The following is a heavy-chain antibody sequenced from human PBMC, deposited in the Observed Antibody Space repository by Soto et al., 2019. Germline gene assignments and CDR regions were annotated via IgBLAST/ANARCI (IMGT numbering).Heavy chain of an antibody. CDR1: GGSISSGGYY. J-gene: IGHJ6*02. CDR3: ARDWRPRQQLASYYYGMDV. V-gene: IGHV4-31*03. D-gene: IGHD6-13*01. Sequence: QVQLQESGPGLVKPSQTLSLTCTVSGGSISSGGYYWSWIRQHPGKGLEWIGYIYYSGSTYYNPSLKSRVTISVDTSKNQSSLKLSSVTAADTAVYYCARDWRPRQQLASYYYGMDVWGQGTTVTVSS. CDR2: IYYSGST.